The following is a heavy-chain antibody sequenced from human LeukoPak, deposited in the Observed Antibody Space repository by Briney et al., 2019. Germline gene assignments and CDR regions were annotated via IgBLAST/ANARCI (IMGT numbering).Heavy chain of an antibody. D-gene: IGHD1-26*01. V-gene: IGHV3-23*01. J-gene: IGHJ3*02. Sequence: PGGSLRLSCVASGFTFIDYAMTWVRQGPGKGLEWVSSISSRNGNTFYSDSVKGRFTISRGDSKNTLYLQMNTLRAEDTATYFCAKDRGLYSGVFAFDMWGQGTLVTVSS. CDR3: AKDRGLYSGVFAFDM. CDR2: ISSRNGNT. CDR1: GFTFIDYA.